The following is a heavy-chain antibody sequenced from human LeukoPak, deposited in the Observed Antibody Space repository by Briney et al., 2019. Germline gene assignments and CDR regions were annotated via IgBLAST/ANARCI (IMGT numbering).Heavy chain of an antibody. CDR3: ASYGDYDNWFDP. J-gene: IGHJ5*02. D-gene: IGHD4-17*01. V-gene: IGHV4-59*01. Sequence: SETLSLTCTVSGGSISSYYWSWIRQPPGKGLEWIGYIYYSGSTNYNPSLKSRVTISVDTSKNQFSLKLSSVTAADTAVYYCASYGDYDNWFDPWGQGTLITVSS. CDR1: GGSISSYY. CDR2: IYYSGST.